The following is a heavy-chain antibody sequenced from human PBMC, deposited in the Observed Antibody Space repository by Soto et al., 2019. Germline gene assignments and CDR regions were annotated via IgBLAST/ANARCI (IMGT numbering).Heavy chain of an antibody. V-gene: IGHV1-18*04. Sequence: ASVKVSCKASGYTFTKCDISWVRQAPGQGLEWLGLISPNSGRPSYAQKFEGRVTMTTDTSTTTAYLELRSLRSDDTAVYYCVRQYYDFWTDYPDFDYWGQGTRVTVSS. D-gene: IGHD3-3*01. CDR1: GYTFTKCD. J-gene: IGHJ4*02. CDR2: ISPNSGRP. CDR3: VRQYYDFWTDYPDFDY.